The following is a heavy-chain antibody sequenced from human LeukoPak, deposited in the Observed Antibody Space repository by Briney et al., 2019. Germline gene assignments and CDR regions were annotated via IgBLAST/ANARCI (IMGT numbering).Heavy chain of an antibody. CDR2: INHSGST. J-gene: IGHJ4*02. CDR3: ASYSSGGGRIDY. CDR1: GGSFSGYY. Sequence: SETLPLTCAVYGGSFSGYYWSWIRQPPGKGLEWIGEINHSGSTNYNPSLKSRVTISVDTSKNQFSLKLSSVTAADTAVYYCASYSSGGGRIDYWGQGTLVTVSS. V-gene: IGHV4-34*01. D-gene: IGHD3-16*01.